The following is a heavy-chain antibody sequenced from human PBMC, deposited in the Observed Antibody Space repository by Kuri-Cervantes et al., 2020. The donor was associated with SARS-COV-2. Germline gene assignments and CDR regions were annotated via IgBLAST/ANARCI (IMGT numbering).Heavy chain of an antibody. D-gene: IGHD3-22*01. J-gene: IGHJ4*02. V-gene: IGHV3-33*03. CDR2: VWFDGSRQ. CDR1: EFTFSSFG. CDR3: AKIPFYDSSGYYSNY. Sequence: GGSLRLSCAASEFTFSSFGMHWVRQAPGKGLEWVAVVWFDGSRQYYADSVKGRFTISRDNSKNTLYLQVNSLRAEDTAVYYCAKIPFYDSSGYYSNYWGQGTLVTVSS.